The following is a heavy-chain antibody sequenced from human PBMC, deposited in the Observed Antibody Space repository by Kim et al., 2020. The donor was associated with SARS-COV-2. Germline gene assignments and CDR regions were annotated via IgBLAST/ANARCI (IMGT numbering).Heavy chain of an antibody. CDR1: GGSFSGYY. CDR3: ARLWSRPAAKGWFAFDI. CDR2: INHSGST. V-gene: IGHV4-34*01. J-gene: IGHJ3*02. D-gene: IGHD2-2*01. Sequence: SETLSLTCAVYGGSFSGYYWSWIRQPPGKGLEWIGEINHSGSTNYNPSLKSRVTISVDTSKNQFSLKLSSVTAADTAVYYCARLWSRPAAKGWFAFDIWGQGTMVTVSS.